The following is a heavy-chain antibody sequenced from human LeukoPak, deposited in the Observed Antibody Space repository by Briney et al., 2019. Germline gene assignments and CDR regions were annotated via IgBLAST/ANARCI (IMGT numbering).Heavy chain of an antibody. CDR3: ARRRSCSGGTCYEDFDY. V-gene: IGHV5-51*01. CDR2: IYPGDSDT. CDR1: GYSFTNYR. Sequence: GESLKISCKGSGYSFTNYRIGWVRQMPGEGLEWMGIIYPGDSDTRYSPSFQGQVTFSAGKSISTAYLQWSSLKASDTAIYYCARRRSCSGGTCYEDFDYWGQGTLVTVSS. J-gene: IGHJ4*02. D-gene: IGHD2-15*01.